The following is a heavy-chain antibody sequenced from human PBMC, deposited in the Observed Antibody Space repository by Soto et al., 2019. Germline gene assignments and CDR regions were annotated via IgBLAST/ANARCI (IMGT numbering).Heavy chain of an antibody. Sequence: DVQLVESGGGLIQPGESLRLSCVASGFRFSDHSMTWVRQSPGKGLQWIAYISSGSDNIYYAESVRGRFTVSRDNAKNALFLQMNSLRDDDTATYYCARLPKGSLVTAWGQGTRVTVSS. CDR1: GFRFSDHS. CDR3: ARLPKGSLVTA. V-gene: IGHV3-48*02. CDR2: ISSGSDNI. D-gene: IGHD2-21*02. J-gene: IGHJ4*02.